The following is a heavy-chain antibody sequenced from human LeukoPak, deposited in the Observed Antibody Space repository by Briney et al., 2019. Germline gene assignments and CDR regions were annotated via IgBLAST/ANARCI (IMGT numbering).Heavy chain of an antibody. Sequence: GESLKISWKGSGYSFTSYWIGWVRQMPGKGLEGMGIIYPGDSDTRYSPSFQGQVTISADKSISTAYLQWSSLKASDTAMYYCATSADSSGSYYFDYWGQGTLVTVSS. J-gene: IGHJ4*02. CDR2: IYPGDSDT. D-gene: IGHD3-22*01. V-gene: IGHV5-51*01. CDR1: GYSFTSYW. CDR3: ATSADSSGSYYFDY.